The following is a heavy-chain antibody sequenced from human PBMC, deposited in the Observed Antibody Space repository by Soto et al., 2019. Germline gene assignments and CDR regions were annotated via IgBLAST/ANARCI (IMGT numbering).Heavy chain of an antibody. Sequence: PVGSLRLSCAASGFTFSSYAMHWVRQAPGKGLEWVAVISYDGSNKYYADSVKGRFTISRDNSKNTLYLQMNSLRAEDTAVYYCARSYLAYYYGMDVWGQGTTVTVSS. CDR3: ARSYLAYYYGMDV. V-gene: IGHV3-30-3*01. J-gene: IGHJ6*02. CDR2: ISYDGSNK. CDR1: GFTFSSYA.